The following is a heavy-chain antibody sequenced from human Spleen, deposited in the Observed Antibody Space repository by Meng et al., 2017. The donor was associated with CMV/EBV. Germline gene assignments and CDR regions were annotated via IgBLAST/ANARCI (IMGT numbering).Heavy chain of an antibody. J-gene: IGHJ4*02. CDR2: IYHSGST. CDR3: SRARFDY. V-gene: IGHV4-38-2*02. Sequence: SETLSLTCTVSGYSISSGYYWGWVRQPPGKGLEWIGSIYHSGSTYYNPSLKSRVTISVDTSKNQFSLKLSSVTAADTAVYYCSRARFDYWGQGTLVTVSS. CDR1: GYSISSGYY.